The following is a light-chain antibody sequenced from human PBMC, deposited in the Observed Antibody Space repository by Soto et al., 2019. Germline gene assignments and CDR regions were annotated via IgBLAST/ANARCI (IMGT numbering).Light chain of an antibody. J-gene: IGKJ3*01. Sequence: EIVLTQSPATLSLSPGERATLSCRASQSVSSYLAWYQQKPGQAPRLLIYDASNRATGIPARFSGSGSGTDFNLTISSLEPEDFAVYYFQQRSNWPPFTFGPGTKVDIK. CDR2: DAS. V-gene: IGKV3-11*01. CDR1: QSVSSY. CDR3: QQRSNWPPFT.